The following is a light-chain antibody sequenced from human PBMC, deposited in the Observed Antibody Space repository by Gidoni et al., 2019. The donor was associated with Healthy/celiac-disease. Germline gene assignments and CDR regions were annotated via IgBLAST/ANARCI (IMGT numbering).Light chain of an antibody. J-gene: IGLJ3*02. V-gene: IGLV1-47*01. Sequence: QSVLTQPPSASGTPGQRVTISCSGSSSNIGSNYVYWYQQLPGTAPKLLIYRNNQRTSGVPDRFSGSKSGTSASLAISGLRSEDEADYYCAAWDDSHWVFGGGTKLTVL. CDR3: AAWDDSHWV. CDR1: SSNIGSNY. CDR2: RNN.